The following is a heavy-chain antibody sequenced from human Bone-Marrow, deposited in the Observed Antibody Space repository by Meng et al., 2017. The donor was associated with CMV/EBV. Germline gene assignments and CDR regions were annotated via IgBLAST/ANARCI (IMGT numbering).Heavy chain of an antibody. D-gene: IGHD6-13*01. CDR1: GGTFSSYA. V-gene: IGHV3-30-3*02. CDR2: ISDDGSNK. Sequence: SCKASGGTFSSYAISWVRQAPGKGLEWVAVISDDGSNKYYADSVKGRFTISRDNAKNSLYLQMNSLRAEDTAVYYCAKTAAGTSWFDPWGQGTLVTVSS. J-gene: IGHJ5*02. CDR3: AKTAAGTSWFDP.